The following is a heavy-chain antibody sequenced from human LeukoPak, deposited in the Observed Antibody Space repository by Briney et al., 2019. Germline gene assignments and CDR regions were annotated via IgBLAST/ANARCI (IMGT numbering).Heavy chain of an antibody. CDR1: GYTFTRYY. CDR3: ARDQEGFDY. CDR2: IYPRDGST. Sequence: ASVKLSCKASGYTFTRYYMHWVRQAPGQGLEWMGMIYPRDGSTSYAQKFQGRVTVTRDTSTSTVHMELSGLRSEDTAVYYCARDQEGFDYWGQGTLVTVSS. V-gene: IGHV1-46*01. J-gene: IGHJ4*02.